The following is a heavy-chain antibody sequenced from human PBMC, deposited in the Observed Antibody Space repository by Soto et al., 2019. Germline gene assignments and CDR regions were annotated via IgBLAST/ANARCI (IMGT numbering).Heavy chain of an antibody. V-gene: IGHV4-59*01. Sequence: SETLSLTSTVSGGYISSYYWSWIRQPPGKGLEWIGYIYYSGSTNYNPSLKSRVTISVDTSKNQFSLKLSSVTAADTAVYYCARLGGLDAFDIWGQGTMVTVSS. D-gene: IGHD5-12*01. J-gene: IGHJ3*02. CDR1: GGYISSYY. CDR2: IYYSGST. CDR3: ARLGGLDAFDI.